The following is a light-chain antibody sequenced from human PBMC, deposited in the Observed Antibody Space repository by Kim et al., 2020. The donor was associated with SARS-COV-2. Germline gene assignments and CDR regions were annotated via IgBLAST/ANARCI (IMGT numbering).Light chain of an antibody. Sequence: DIQMTQSQSSLSASVGDRVTITCRASQVISSWLAWYQQKPEKAPKCLIYAASSLQTGVPSRFSGSGSGTDFTLTISSLQPEDFATYYCQQYDSYPRTFGQGTKVDIK. V-gene: IGKV1D-16*01. J-gene: IGKJ1*01. CDR1: QVISSW. CDR2: AAS. CDR3: QQYDSYPRT.